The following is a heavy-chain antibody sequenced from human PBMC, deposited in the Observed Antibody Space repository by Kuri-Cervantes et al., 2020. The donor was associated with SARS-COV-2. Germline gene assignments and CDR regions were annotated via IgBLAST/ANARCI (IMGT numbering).Heavy chain of an antibody. D-gene: IGHD4-11*01. V-gene: IGHV3-30*02. CDR2: IRYDGSNK. Sequence: GESLKISCAASGFTFSSYWMSWVRQAPGKGLEWVAFIRYDGSNKYYADSVKGRFTISRDNSKNTLYLQMNSLRAEDTAVYYCANPTLGTTVTTPRHYYYYYYMDVWGKGTTVTVSS. CDR3: ANPTLGTTVTTPRHYYYYYYMDV. J-gene: IGHJ6*03. CDR1: GFTFSSYW.